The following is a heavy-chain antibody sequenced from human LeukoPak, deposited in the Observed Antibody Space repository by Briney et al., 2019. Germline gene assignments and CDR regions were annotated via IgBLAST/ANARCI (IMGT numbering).Heavy chain of an antibody. D-gene: IGHD3-22*01. J-gene: IGHJ4*02. CDR3: ARARAYYDSSGYYYDFDY. CDR2: IIPIFGTA. CDR1: GYTFTSYA. Sequence: ASVKVSCKASGYTFTSYAMHWVRQAPGQGLEWMGGIIPIFGTANYAQKFQGRVTITADESTSTAYMELSSLRSEDTAVYYCARARAYYDSSGYYYDFDYWGQGTLVTVSS. V-gene: IGHV1-69*13.